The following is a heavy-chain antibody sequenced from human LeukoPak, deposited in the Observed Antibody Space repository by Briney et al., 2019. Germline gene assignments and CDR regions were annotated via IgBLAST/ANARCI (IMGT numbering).Heavy chain of an antibody. CDR3: ARPSLHAFDI. J-gene: IGHJ3*02. CDR2: IKQDGSEK. CDR1: GFTFSSYS. Sequence: PGGSLRLSCAASGFTFSSYSMNWVRQAPGKGLEWVANIKQDGSEKYYVDSVKGRFTISRDNAKNSLYLQMNSLRAEDTAVYYCARPSLHAFDIWGQGTMVTVSS. D-gene: IGHD2-15*01. V-gene: IGHV3-7*01.